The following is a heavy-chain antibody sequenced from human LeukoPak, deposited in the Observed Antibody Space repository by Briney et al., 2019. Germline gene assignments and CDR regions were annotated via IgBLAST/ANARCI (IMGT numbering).Heavy chain of an antibody. CDR2: ISSSSSTI. V-gene: IGHV3-48*04. D-gene: IGHD3-22*01. CDR1: GFTFSSYS. Sequence: PGGSLRLSCAASGFTFSSYSMNWVRQAPGKGLEWVSYISSSSSTIYYADSVKGRFTISRDNAKNSLYLQMNSLRAEDTAVYYCARARGYSGYDTYYYDSSDNNYFDSWGQGILVTVSS. CDR3: ARARGYSGYDTYYYDSSDNNYFDS. J-gene: IGHJ5*01.